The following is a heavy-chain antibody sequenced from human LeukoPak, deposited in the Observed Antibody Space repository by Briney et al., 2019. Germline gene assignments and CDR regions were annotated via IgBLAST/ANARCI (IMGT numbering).Heavy chain of an antibody. Sequence: SETLSLTCAVYGGSFSGYYWTWIRQPPGKGLEWIGEVNHSGNINYNPSLKSRLTISIDTSKNQFSLKLTSLTAADTAVYYCARGRRWWGQGSLVSVSS. J-gene: IGHJ4*02. CDR1: GGSFSGYY. V-gene: IGHV4-34*01. CDR2: VNHSGNI. D-gene: IGHD5-24*01. CDR3: ARGRRW.